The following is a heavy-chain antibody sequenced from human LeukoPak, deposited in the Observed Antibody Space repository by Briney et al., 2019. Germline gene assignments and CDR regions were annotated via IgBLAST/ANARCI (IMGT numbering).Heavy chain of an antibody. J-gene: IGHJ5*02. CDR1: EFTFGNFA. V-gene: IGHV3-23*01. D-gene: IGHD6-19*01. Sequence: PGGSLRLSCAASEFTFGNFAIHWVRQAPGKGLEWVSSISSTGDITYFVDSVQGRFTISRDNSKNTLYLHMNSLTAEDTAVYSCAKPSYNSGWFIVSWGQGTLVTVSS. CDR3: AKPSYNSGWFIVS. CDR2: ISSTGDIT.